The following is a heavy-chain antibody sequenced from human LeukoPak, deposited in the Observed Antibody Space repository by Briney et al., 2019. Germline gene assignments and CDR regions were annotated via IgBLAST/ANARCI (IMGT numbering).Heavy chain of an antibody. CDR3: ARGWIQLWLPRRVDWFDP. D-gene: IGHD5-18*01. Sequence: SETLSLTCTVSGGSISSYYWSWIRQPPGKGLEWIGEINHSGSTNYNPSLKSRVTISVDTSKNQFSLKLSSVTAADTAVYYCARGWIQLWLPRRVDWFDPWGQGTLVTVSS. CDR2: INHSGST. CDR1: GGSISSYY. J-gene: IGHJ5*02. V-gene: IGHV4-34*01.